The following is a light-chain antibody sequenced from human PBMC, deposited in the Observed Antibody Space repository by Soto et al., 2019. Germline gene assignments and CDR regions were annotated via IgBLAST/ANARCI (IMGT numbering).Light chain of an antibody. CDR1: SSDVGGYNY. V-gene: IGLV2-8*01. CDR3: SSYAGSTNFYV. Sequence: QSVLTQPPSASGSPGQSVTISCTGTSSDVGGYNYVSWYQQHPSKAPKLILYEVTKRPSGVPDRFSGSKSGNTASLTVSALQAEDEAAYYCSSYAGSTNFYVFGTGTKVTVL. CDR2: EVT. J-gene: IGLJ1*01.